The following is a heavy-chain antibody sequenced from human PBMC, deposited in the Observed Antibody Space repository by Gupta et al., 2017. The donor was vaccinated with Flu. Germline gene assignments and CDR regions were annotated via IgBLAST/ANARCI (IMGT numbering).Heavy chain of an antibody. CDR1: GFTFSSYG. CDR2: MSYDGSNK. V-gene: IGHV3-30*18. J-gene: IGHJ4*02. CDR3: AKGAQYYYDSSGYWTGFYFDS. D-gene: IGHD3-22*01. Sequence: QVQLVESGGGVVQPGKSLRLSCAASGFTFSSYGMHWVRQAPGKGLEWVAVMSYDGSNKYYADSVKGRFTISRDNSKNTLYLQMNSLRTEDTSVYYCAKGAQYYYDSSGYWTGFYFDSWGQGTLITVSP.